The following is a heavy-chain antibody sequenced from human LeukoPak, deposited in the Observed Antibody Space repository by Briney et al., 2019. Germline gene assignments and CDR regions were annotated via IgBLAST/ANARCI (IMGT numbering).Heavy chain of an antibody. D-gene: IGHD5-18*01. J-gene: IGHJ4*02. CDR3: ARRNTAMVAGLDY. V-gene: IGHV1-8*01. CDR1: AYTFTTYD. CDR2: MNPNSGNT. Sequence: ASVKVSCTASAYTFTTYDINWVRQATGQGLEWMGWMNPNSGNTGYAQKFQGRVTMTRNTSISTAFMELSGLRSEDTAVYFCARRNTAMVAGLDYWGQGSLVTVSS.